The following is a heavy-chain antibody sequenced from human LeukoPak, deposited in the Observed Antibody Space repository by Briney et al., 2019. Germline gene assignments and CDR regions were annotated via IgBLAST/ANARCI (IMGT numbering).Heavy chain of an antibody. V-gene: IGHV4-38-2*02. CDR3: ARDLAGTKPGY. D-gene: IGHD1-7*01. Sequence: PSETLSLTCIVSGYSIGSGYYWGWIRQPPGKGLEWIGSIYHSGSTHYNPSLKSRVTISVDRSKNQFSLKLSSVTAADTAVNYCARDLAGTKPGYWGQGTLVTVSS. J-gene: IGHJ4*02. CDR1: GYSIGSGYY. CDR2: IYHSGST.